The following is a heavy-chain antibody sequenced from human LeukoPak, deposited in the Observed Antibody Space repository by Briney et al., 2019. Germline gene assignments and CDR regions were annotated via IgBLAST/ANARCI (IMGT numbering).Heavy chain of an antibody. CDR3: ARVSGSSGFDY. D-gene: IGHD6-19*01. Sequence: ASVKVSCKASGYTFTGYYIHWVRQAPGQGLEWMGWINPNSGGTNYAQKFQGWVTMTRDMSISTAYMELSRLRSDDTAVYYCARVSGSSGFDYWGQGTLVTVSS. J-gene: IGHJ4*02. V-gene: IGHV1-2*04. CDR1: GYTFTGYY. CDR2: INPNSGGT.